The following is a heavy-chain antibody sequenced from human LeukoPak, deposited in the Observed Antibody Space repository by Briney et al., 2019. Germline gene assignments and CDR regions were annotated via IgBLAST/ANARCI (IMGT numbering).Heavy chain of an antibody. Sequence: PSETLSLTCTVSGCSINSGTYYWSWIRQPAGKGLECIGRMYTSGSTNYSPSLESRVTISVDTPKKQFSLKLSSVTAADTAVYYCARGEKGSSSGSINYWGQGTLVTVSS. J-gene: IGHJ4*02. V-gene: IGHV4-61*02. D-gene: IGHD6-6*01. CDR3: ARGEKGSSSGSINY. CDR1: GCSINSGTYY. CDR2: MYTSGST.